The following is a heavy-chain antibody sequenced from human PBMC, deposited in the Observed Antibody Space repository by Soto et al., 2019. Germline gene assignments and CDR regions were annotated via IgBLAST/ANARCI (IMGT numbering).Heavy chain of an antibody. CDR1: GGTFSSDA. D-gene: IGHD5-18*01. Sequence: SVKVSCKASGGTFSSDAIDWVRQAPGQGREWMGGIIPNFGTTNYAQKFQGRATITADESTSTVYMELSSLRSEDTAVYYCARDPVDTSMLTGYYGMDVWGQGTTVTVSS. CDR2: IIPNFGTT. J-gene: IGHJ6*02. V-gene: IGHV1-69*13. CDR3: ARDPVDTSMLTGYYGMDV.